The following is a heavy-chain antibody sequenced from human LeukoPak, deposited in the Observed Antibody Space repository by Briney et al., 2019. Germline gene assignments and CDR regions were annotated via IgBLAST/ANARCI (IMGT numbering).Heavy chain of an antibody. CDR2: IYYTGGT. Sequence: SQTLSLTCTVSGGAISSYSCSWVRQPPGGGLEWSGDIYYTGGTHYKPSLKSRVTISVYTSKTQFSLTLSSVTAADTAVYYCARGNRDEYRYGRPYYFDYWGQGTLVTVSS. CDR1: GGAISSYS. CDR3: ARGNRDEYRYGRPYYFDY. V-gene: IGHV4-59*01. D-gene: IGHD5-18*01. J-gene: IGHJ4*02.